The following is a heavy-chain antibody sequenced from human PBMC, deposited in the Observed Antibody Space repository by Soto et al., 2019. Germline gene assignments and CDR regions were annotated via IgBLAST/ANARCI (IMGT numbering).Heavy chain of an antibody. D-gene: IGHD3-10*01. V-gene: IGHV1-2*04. CDR2: INPNSGGT. J-gene: IGHJ6*02. CDR1: GYTFTGYY. CDR3: ARGPPLLWFGELSGYYYGMDV. Sequence: GASVKVSCKASGYTFTGYYMHWVRQAPGQGLEWMGWINPNSGGTNYAQKFQGWVTMTRDTSISTAYMELSRLRSDDTAVYYCARGPPLLWFGELSGYYYGMDVWGQGTTVTVSS.